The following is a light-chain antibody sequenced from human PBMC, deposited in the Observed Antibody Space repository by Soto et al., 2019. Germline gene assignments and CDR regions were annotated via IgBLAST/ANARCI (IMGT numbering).Light chain of an antibody. CDR2: DAS. J-gene: IGKJ1*01. CDR1: QSIGTW. CDR3: QQYNSYSRA. Sequence: DIQMTQSPSTLSASVGDRVTITCRASQSIGTWLAWYQHKPGRAPKLLIYDASTLEGGVPSRFSGSRSGTEFTFTISSLQPDDFATYYCQQYNSYSRAFGQGTKVDI. V-gene: IGKV1-5*01.